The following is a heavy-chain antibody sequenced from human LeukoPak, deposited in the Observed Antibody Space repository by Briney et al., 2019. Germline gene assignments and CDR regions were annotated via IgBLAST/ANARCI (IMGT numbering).Heavy chain of an antibody. J-gene: IGHJ4*02. Sequence: PSETLSLTCTVSGGSISSYYWSWVRQPPGKGLEWIGEINHSGSTNYNPSLKSRVTISVDTSKNQFSLKLSSVTAADTAVYYCARVGSPASSSTSCYVDYWGQGTLVTVSS. CDR2: INHSGST. CDR1: GGSISSYY. D-gene: IGHD2-2*01. CDR3: ARVGSPASSSTSCYVDY. V-gene: IGHV4-34*01.